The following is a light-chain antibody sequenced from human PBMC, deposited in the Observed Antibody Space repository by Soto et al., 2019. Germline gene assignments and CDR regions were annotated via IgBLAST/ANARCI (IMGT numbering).Light chain of an antibody. V-gene: IGLV1-40*01. CDR3: QAYDSSLGGPVV. CDR2: ANN. Sequence: QLVLTQPPSVSGALGQRVTISCTGSSSNIGAGYDVHWYQQLPGTAPKLLIYANNNRPSGVPDRFSGSRSGTSASLAITGLQAEDEADYYCQAYDSSLGGPVVFGGGTKLTVL. CDR1: SSNIGAGYD. J-gene: IGLJ2*01.